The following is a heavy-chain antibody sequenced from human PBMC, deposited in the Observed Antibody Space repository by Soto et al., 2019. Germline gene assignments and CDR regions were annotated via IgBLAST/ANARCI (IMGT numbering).Heavy chain of an antibody. V-gene: IGHV3-11*01. Sequence: QVQLVESGGGLVKPGGSLRLSCAASGFTFSDYYMSWIRRAPGKGLEWVSYISSSGSTIYYADSVKGRFTISRDNAKNSLYLQMNSLRAEDTAVYYCARDVVAGIYYYYGMDVWGQGTTVTVSS. J-gene: IGHJ6*02. CDR1: GFTFSDYY. CDR2: ISSSGSTI. CDR3: ARDVVAGIYYYYGMDV. D-gene: IGHD6-19*01.